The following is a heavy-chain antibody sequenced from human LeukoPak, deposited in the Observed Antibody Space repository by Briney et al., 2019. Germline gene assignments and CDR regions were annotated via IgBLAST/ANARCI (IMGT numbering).Heavy chain of an antibody. CDR2: ISSSGTTI. V-gene: IGHV3-48*03. Sequence: GGSLRLSCAASGFTFSSYEMNWVRQAPGKGLEWVSYISSSGTTIYYADSVKGRFTISRDNAKDSLYLQMNSLRAEDTAVYYRARHLSYGSGSYYNFGYWGQGTLVTVSS. CDR1: GFTFSSYE. J-gene: IGHJ4*02. CDR3: ARHLSYGSGSYYNFGY. D-gene: IGHD3-10*01.